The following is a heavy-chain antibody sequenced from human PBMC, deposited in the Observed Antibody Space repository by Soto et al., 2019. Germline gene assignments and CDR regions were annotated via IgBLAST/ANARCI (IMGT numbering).Heavy chain of an antibody. CDR2: ISTYNGNT. CDR1: GYTFTSYG. V-gene: IGHV1-18*01. Sequence: QVQLVQSGAEVKKPGASVKVSCKASGYTFTSYGISWVRQAPGQGLEWMGWISTYNGNTKYAQKLQGRVTMTTDTSTSTAYRELRSLSSDDPAVYYCARERGYDADGYFDLWGRGTLVTVSS. CDR3: ARERGYDADGYFDL. D-gene: IGHD5-12*01. J-gene: IGHJ2*01.